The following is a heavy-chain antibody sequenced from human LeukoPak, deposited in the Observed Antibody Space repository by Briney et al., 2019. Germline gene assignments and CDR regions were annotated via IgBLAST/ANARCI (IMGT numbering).Heavy chain of an antibody. Sequence: ASVKVSCKASGYTFTSYGISWVRQAPGQGLEWMGWISAYNGNTNYAQKLQGRVTMTKGTSTSTAYMELRSLRSDDTAVYYCARDPGLVVAAYLDYWGQGTLVTVSS. V-gene: IGHV1-18*01. CDR2: ISAYNGNT. D-gene: IGHD2-2*01. CDR3: ARDPGLVVAAYLDY. CDR1: GYTFTSYG. J-gene: IGHJ4*02.